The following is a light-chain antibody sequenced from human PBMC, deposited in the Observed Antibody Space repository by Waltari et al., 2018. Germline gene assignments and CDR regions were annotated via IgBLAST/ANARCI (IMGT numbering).Light chain of an antibody. CDR2: DNN. CDR1: SSNIGRNY. CDR3: GTWDRTLTASHVI. V-gene: IGLV1-51*01. J-gene: IGLJ2*01. Sequence: QSVLPQPPSVSASPGETVTISCSGSSSNIGRNYVSWYQQVPGTAPKLLIYDNNKRPSGIPDRFSGSTSGTSATLGITGLQTGDEADYYCGTWDRTLTASHVIFGGGTRVTVL.